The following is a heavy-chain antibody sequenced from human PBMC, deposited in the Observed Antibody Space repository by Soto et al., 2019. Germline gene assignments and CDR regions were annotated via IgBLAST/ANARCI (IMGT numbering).Heavy chain of an antibody. CDR1: GYIFSSYW. J-gene: IGHJ2*01. CDR2: TNNDGSST. CDR3: ARGMQGSRYFDL. V-gene: IGHV3-74*01. Sequence: EVQLVESGGGLVQPGGSLRLSCEASGYIFSSYWMHWVRQAPGKGLVWVARTNNDGSSTTYADSVKGRFTISRDNAKNTLYLQMNSLRDEDTAVYYCARGMQGSRYFDLWGRGTVVTVSS.